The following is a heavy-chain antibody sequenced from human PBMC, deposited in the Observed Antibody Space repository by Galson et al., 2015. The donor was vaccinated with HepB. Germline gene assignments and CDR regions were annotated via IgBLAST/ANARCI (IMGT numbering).Heavy chain of an antibody. CDR3: ARAAGSYFLYYFDY. CDR2: IIPIFGTA. CDR1: GGTFSSYA. V-gene: IGHV1-69*13. J-gene: IGHJ4*02. Sequence: SVKVSCKASGGTFSSYAISWVRQAPGQGLEWMGGIIPIFGTANYAQKFQGRVTITADESTSTAYMELRSLRSDDTAVYYCARAAGSYFLYYFDYWGQGTLVTVSS. D-gene: IGHD1-26*01.